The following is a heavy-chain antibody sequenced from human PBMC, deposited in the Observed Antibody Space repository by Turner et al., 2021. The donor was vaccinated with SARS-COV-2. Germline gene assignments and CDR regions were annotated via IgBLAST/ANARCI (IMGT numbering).Heavy chain of an antibody. CDR3: ATLPSPHHDFWSGYYVFDP. Sequence: QVQLVQSGAEVKKPGASVKVSCKVSGDTLTELSMHWVRQAPGKGLEWMGGFDHEDGETIYAQKCQGRVTMTEDTSTDTAYMELSSLRSEDTAVYYCATLPSPHHDFWSGYYVFDPWGQGTLVTVSS. CDR2: FDHEDGET. J-gene: IGHJ5*02. V-gene: IGHV1-24*01. D-gene: IGHD3-3*01. CDR1: GDTLTELS.